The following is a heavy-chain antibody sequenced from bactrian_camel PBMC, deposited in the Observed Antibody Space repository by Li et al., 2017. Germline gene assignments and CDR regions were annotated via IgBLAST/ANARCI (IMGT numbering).Heavy chain of an antibody. V-gene: IGHV3S63*01. J-gene: IGHJ4*01. CDR2: IDSDGRT. CDR3: AADHARHTIATMTLGFDY. D-gene: IGHD4*01. CDR1: AFADDYYS. Sequence: VQLVESGGGSVQAGGSLRLSCSASAFADDYYSIAWFRQAPGKEREGVAHIDSDGRTTYADSVKGRYTISQDKAKNTLYLQMNSLEPEDTGMYVCAADHARHTIATMTLGFDYLGQGTQVTVS.